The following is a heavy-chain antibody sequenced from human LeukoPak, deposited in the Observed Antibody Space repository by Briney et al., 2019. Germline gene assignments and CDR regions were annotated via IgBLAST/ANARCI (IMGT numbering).Heavy chain of an antibody. V-gene: IGHV4-38-2*02. CDR1: GYSISSGYY. J-gene: IGHJ5*02. Sequence: PSETLSLTCTVSGYSISSGYYWAWIWQPPGKGLECIGNIHYTGSTYYTPSLKGRVTISLDTSKNQFSLKLSSVTAADTAVYYCARVTMVGGFDPWGQGTLVTVSS. CDR3: ARVTMVGGFDP. CDR2: IHYTGST. D-gene: IGHD3-10*01.